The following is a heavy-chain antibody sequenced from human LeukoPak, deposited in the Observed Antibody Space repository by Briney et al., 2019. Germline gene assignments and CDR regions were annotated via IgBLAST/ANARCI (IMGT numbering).Heavy chain of an antibody. V-gene: IGHV1-24*01. J-gene: IGHJ4*02. CDR1: GYTLTELS. CDR2: FDPEDGET. D-gene: IGHD6-19*01. CDR3: ATGVNGEQWLVPTLDY. Sequence: ASVKVSCKVSGYTLTELSMHWVRQAPGKGLEWMGCFDPEDGETIYAQKLQGRVTMTEDTSTDTAYMELSSLRSEDTAVYYCATGVNGEQWLVPTLDYWGQGTLVTVSS.